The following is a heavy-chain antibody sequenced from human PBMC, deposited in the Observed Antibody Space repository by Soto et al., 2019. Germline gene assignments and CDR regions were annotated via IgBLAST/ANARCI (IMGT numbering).Heavy chain of an antibody. D-gene: IGHD2-2*01. V-gene: IGHV3-48*01. CDR2: IAGGGVPT. CDR3: ARASSYAFDY. J-gene: IGHJ4*02. CDR1: GFIFSAYS. Sequence: DVQLVESGGGLVQPGESLRLSCAASGFIFSAYSMNWVRQTPGKGLEWIAHIAGGGVPTYYADSVKGRFTISRDRGKNLLYLQINCLNGEDSGTYYCARASSYAFDYWCQGALVTVSS.